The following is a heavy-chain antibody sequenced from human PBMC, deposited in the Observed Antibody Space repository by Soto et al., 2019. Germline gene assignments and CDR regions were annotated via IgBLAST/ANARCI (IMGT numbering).Heavy chain of an antibody. Sequence: GQGLVWMGWISAYNGNTNYEQKLQGRVTMTRDTSTRTAYMELRSLRSDDTAVYYCARQAGHSSGFPDYSGQRTLVTVSS. V-gene: IGHV1-18*01. CDR3: ARQAGHSSGFPDY. D-gene: IGHD6-19*01. J-gene: IGHJ4*02. CDR2: ISAYNGNT.